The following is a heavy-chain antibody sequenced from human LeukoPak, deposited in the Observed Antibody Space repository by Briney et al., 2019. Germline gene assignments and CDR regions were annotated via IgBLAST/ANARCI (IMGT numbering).Heavy chain of an antibody. Sequence: GGSLRLSCTASGFNFSAGFWRHWVRQAPGKGLVWVSRITHDGSDTNYADSVRGRFTISRDNAKNSLYLQMNSLRAEDTAVYYCAELGITMIGGVWGKGTTVTISS. J-gene: IGHJ6*04. CDR2: ITHDGSDT. D-gene: IGHD3-10*02. CDR1: GFNFSAGFW. CDR3: AELGITMIGGV. V-gene: IGHV3-74*01.